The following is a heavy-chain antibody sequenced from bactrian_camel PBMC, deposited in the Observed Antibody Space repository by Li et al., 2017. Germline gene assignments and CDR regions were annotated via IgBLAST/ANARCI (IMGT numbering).Heavy chain of an antibody. CDR2: ISSDGNI. D-gene: IGHD2*01. CDR1: RFTFDDSD. Sequence: HVQLVASGGGSVKAGETLTLSCTKNRFTFDDSDMSWYRQIPGNERELVSTISSDGNIYYAESVKGRFTISQDNAKNTVFLQMNDLRPEDTAVYYCAADKGGYSTCNYAVQKYDFWGQGTQVTVS. CDR3: AADKGGYSTCNYAVQKYDF. J-gene: IGHJ4*01. V-gene: IGHV3S63*01.